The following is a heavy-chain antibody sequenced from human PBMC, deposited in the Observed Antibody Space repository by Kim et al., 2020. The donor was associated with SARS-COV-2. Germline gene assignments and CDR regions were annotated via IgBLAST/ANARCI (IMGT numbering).Heavy chain of an antibody. Sequence: SETLSLTCTVSGGSISSYYWSWIRQPPGKGLEWIGYIYYSGSTNYNPSLKSRVTISVDTSKNQFSLKLSSVTAADTAVYYCARDRLLWFGAPYIFQHWG. D-gene: IGHD3-10*01. J-gene: IGHJ1*01. CDR3: ARDRLLWFGAPYIFQH. CDR2: IYYSGST. CDR1: GGSISSYY. V-gene: IGHV4-59*01.